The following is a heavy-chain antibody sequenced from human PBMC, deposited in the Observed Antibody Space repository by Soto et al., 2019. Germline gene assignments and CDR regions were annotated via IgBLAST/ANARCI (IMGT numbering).Heavy chain of an antibody. J-gene: IGHJ6*02. Sequence: QVQLQESGPGPVKPSETLSLTCTVSGGSIRSYYWSWIRQPPGKGLEWIGYIYYSGSTNYNPSLKSGVTISVDTSKNRFSLKLSSVTAADTAVYYCARDGGAIAVAGGYGMDVWGQGTTVTVSS. CDR1: GGSIRSYY. V-gene: IGHV4-59*01. CDR2: IYYSGST. D-gene: IGHD6-19*01. CDR3: ARDGGAIAVAGGYGMDV.